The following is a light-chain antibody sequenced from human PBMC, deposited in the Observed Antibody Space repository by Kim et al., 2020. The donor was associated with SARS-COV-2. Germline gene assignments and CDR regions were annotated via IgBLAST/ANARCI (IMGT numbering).Light chain of an antibody. V-gene: IGKV6-21*02. CDR2: YAS. CDR3: HQSNNLPWA. J-gene: IGKJ1*01. CDR1: QSVGRN. Sequence: DIVLTQSPEFQSVSPKEKVTITCRASQSVGRNLHWYQQRPGQSPKVLIKYASQSISGVPSRFSGSGSGTVFTLIINGLEAEDAATYFCHQSNNLPWAFGQGTKLEI.